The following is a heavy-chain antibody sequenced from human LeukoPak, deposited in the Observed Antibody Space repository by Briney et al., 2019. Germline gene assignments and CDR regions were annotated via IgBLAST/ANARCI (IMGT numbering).Heavy chain of an antibody. CDR3: ARDRQVGIAVV. V-gene: IGHV1-18*01. CDR1: GYTFTSYG. CDR2: ISAYNGNT. Sequence: ASVKVSCKASGYTFTSYGISWVRQAPGQGLEWMGWISAYNGNTNYAQKLQGRVTMTTDTSTSTAYTELRSLRSDDTAVYYCARDRQVGIAVVWGQGTLVTVSS. J-gene: IGHJ4*02. D-gene: IGHD6-19*01.